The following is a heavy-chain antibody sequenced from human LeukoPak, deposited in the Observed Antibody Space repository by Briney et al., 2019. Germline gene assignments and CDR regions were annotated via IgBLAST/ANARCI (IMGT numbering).Heavy chain of an antibody. V-gene: IGHV3-30*04. D-gene: IGHD3-22*01. Sequence: PGGSLRLSCAASGFTFSSYDMHWVRQAPGKGLEWVAVISYEGSNKYYADSVKGRFTISRDNCTNTLYLQMNSLRAEDTAVYYCARDWYYYDSSGIFDYWGQGTLVTVSS. CDR2: ISYEGSNK. CDR1: GFTFSSYD. CDR3: ARDWYYYDSSGIFDY. J-gene: IGHJ4*02.